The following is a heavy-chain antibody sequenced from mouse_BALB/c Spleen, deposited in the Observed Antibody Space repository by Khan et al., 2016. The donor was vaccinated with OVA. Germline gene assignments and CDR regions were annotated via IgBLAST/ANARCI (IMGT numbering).Heavy chain of an antibody. J-gene: IGHJ3*01. V-gene: IGHV1S135*01. CDR3: ARGTFDY. CDR1: GYSFTSYY. CDR2: IDPFNGGT. D-gene: IGHD3-3*01. Sequence: VQLKQSGPELMKPGASVNISCKASGYSFTSYYIHWVKQSHGKSLEWIGYIDPFNGGTDYNQNFKGKATLTVDKSSNTAYMHLSSLTSEDSAVYYCARGTFDYWGQGTLVTVSA.